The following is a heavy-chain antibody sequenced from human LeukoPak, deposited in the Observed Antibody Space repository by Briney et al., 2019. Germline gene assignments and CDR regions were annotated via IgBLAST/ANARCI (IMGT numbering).Heavy chain of an antibody. CDR2: ISYDGSNK. D-gene: IGHD3-16*02. V-gene: IGHV3-30*18. CDR3: AKDGYMEAFDI. CDR1: GFTFSSYG. J-gene: IGHJ3*02. Sequence: GGSLRLSCAASGFTFSSYGMHWVRQAPGKGLEWVAVISYDGSNKYYADSVKGRFTISRDNSKNTLYLQMNSLRAEDTAVYYCAKDGYMEAFDIWGQGTMVTVSS.